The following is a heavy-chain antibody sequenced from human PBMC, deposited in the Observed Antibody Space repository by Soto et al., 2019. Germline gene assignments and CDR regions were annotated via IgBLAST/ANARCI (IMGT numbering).Heavy chain of an antibody. CDR2: TSTSNGNT. J-gene: IGHJ5*02. V-gene: IGHV1-18*01. CDR1: GYTFTSYT. D-gene: IGHD1-26*01. CDR3: ARDEFSGSFIPYNWFDP. Sequence: QVHLVQSGTEVKKPGASGKVSCTASGYTFTSYTIPWVRQAPGQGLEWMGWTSTSNGNTNYAQKFQGRVTMTTDTSTSTAYLELRSLRSDDAAVYYCARDEFSGSFIPYNWFDPWGQGTLVTVSS.